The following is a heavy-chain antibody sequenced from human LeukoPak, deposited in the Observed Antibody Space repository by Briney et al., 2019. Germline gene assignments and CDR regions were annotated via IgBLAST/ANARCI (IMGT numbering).Heavy chain of an antibody. CDR3: ARGPYYYDRNGYADT. CDR1: GGTFSSYT. V-gene: IGHV1-69*02. J-gene: IGHJ5*02. CDR2: IIPMLGIA. D-gene: IGHD3-22*01. Sequence: SVKVSCKASGGTFSSYTITWVRQAPGQGLEWMGMIIPMLGIANYAQKFQGRVTITADKSTSTAYMEMSSLRSEDTAVYYCARGPYYYDRNGYADTWGQGTLVTVSS.